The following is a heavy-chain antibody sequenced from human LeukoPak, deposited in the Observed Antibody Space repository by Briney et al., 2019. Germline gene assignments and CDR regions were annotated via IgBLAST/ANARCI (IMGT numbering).Heavy chain of an antibody. CDR2: IWYNGDNK. D-gene: IGHD4-17*01. Sequence: RSLRLSCAASGFTFSSYGMHWVRQSPAKGLEWVAAIWYNGDNKDYTASVKGRFTISRDNSNNTLYLQMDSLRAEDTAIYYCARDSRVTTYYYYGMDVWGQGTTVTVSS. V-gene: IGHV3-33*01. J-gene: IGHJ6*02. CDR1: GFTFSSYG. CDR3: ARDSRVTTYYYYGMDV.